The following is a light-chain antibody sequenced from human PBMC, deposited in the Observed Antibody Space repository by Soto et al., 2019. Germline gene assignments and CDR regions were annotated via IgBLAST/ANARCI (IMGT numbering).Light chain of an antibody. V-gene: IGKV3-20*01. CDR3: QQYSGSFRT. CDR2: DAS. J-gene: IGKJ1*01. CDR1: QSVSSSY. Sequence: EIVLTQSPGTLSLSPGERATLSCRASQSVSSSYLAWYQQKPGQAPRLLIYDASSRATGIPDRFSGGGSGTDFTLTISRLEPEDFAVYYCQQYSGSFRTFGQGTKVEIK.